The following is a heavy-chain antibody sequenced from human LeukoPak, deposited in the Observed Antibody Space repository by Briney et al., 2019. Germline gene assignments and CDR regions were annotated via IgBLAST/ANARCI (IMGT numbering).Heavy chain of an antibody. V-gene: IGHV1-69*01. CDR3: ARGGGGWLQRQGDFDY. J-gene: IGHJ4*02. CDR2: IIPIFGAP. D-gene: IGHD5-24*01. CDR1: GGSFNRYT. Sequence: SVKVSCKASGGSFNRYTINWVRQAPGLGLEWMGGIIPIFGAPNYAQKFQGRVTITADESTATVYMELSSLTSDDTAIYYCARGGGGWLQRQGDFDYWGQGTLVIVSS.